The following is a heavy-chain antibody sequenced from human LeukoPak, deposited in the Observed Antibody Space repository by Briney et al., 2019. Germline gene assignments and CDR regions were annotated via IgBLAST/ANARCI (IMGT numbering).Heavy chain of an antibody. V-gene: IGHV1-8*01. CDR1: GYSFISYD. CDR3: ARNLARTGDFDY. Sequence: AASVKVSCKASGYSFISYDINWVRQATGQGLEWLGWMNPNSGSTGYAQNFQGRVSMTRDTSISTAYMGLSNLGSEDTAVYYCARNLARTGDFDYWGQGTLVTVSS. CDR2: MNPNSGST. D-gene: IGHD5-12*01. J-gene: IGHJ4*02.